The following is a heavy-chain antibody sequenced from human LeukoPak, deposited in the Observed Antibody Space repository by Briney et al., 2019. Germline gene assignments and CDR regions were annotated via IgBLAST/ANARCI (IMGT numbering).Heavy chain of an antibody. CDR2: MYSSGTT. J-gene: IGHJ4*02. Sequence: SETLSPTCTVSGGSITGYYWSWIRQPAGRGLEWIGRMYSSGTTNYNPSLKGRVTMSVDTSKNHFSLKLTSVTAADTAVYYCARDASGGYHYWGQGTLVTVSS. CDR3: ARDASGGYHY. D-gene: IGHD1-26*01. CDR1: GGSITGYY. V-gene: IGHV4-4*07.